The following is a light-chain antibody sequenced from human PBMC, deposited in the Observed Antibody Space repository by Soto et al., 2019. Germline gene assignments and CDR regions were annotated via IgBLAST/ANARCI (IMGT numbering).Light chain of an antibody. CDR2: ENN. CDR3: ETWDLRLSAVV. J-gene: IGLJ3*02. CDR1: SSNIGNKD. Sequence: QSVLTQPPSVSAAPGQKVTISCSGSSSNIGNKDVSWYQQVPGTAPKLLIYENNKRPSGISDRFSGSKSGTSATLGITGLQIGDEADYYCETWDLRLSAVVFGGGTKVTVL. V-gene: IGLV1-51*02.